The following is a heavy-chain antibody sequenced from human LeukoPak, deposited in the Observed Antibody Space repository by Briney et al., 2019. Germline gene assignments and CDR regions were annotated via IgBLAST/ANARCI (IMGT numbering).Heavy chain of an antibody. D-gene: IGHD3-10*01. CDR1: GFTFSSYW. V-gene: IGHV3-7*01. CDR3: ARVRVRGVIGYFDY. Sequence: PGGSLRLSCAASGFTFSSYWMSWVRQAPGKGLEWVANIKQDGSEKYYVDSVKGRFTISRDNAKSSLYLQMNSLRAEDTAVYYCARVRVRGVIGYFDYWGQGTLVTVSS. J-gene: IGHJ4*02. CDR2: IKQDGSEK.